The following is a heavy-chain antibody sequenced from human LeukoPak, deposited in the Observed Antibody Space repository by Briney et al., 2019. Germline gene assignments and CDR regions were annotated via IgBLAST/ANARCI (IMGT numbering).Heavy chain of an antibody. J-gene: IGHJ3*02. Sequence: GASVKVSCKASGYTFTGYYMHWVRQAPGQGLEWMGWINPNSGGTNYAQKFQGRVTMTRDTSISTAYMELSRLRSDDTAVYYCARDTREDYYDSSGYSSDVAFDIWGQGTMVTVSS. V-gene: IGHV1-2*02. CDR2: INPNSGGT. CDR3: ARDTREDYYDSSGYSSDVAFDI. CDR1: GYTFTGYY. D-gene: IGHD3-22*01.